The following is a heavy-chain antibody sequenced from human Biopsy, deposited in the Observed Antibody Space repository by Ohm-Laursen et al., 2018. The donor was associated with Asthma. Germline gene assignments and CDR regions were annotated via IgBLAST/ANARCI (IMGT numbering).Heavy chain of an antibody. J-gene: IGHJ4*02. Sequence: SLRLSCAASRFTYEMLWVRQAPGKGLEWVAVISYDGSSIYYADSVKGRFTISRDNSKNTLSLQMNSPTAEDTAVYYCAKEGVAGTHIEDWGQGTLVTVSS. CDR3: AKEGVAGTHIED. D-gene: IGHD6-19*01. V-gene: IGHV3-30*04. CDR2: ISYDGSSI. CDR1: RFTYE.